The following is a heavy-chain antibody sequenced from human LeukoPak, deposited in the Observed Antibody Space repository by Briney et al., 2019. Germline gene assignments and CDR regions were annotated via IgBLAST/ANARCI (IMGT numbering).Heavy chain of an antibody. CDR1: GYSFTSYW. CDR3: ARGWSGGSYWWGTFDY. CDR2: IYPGDSET. J-gene: IGHJ4*02. D-gene: IGHD1-26*01. Sequence: GESLKISCKGSGYSFTSYWVGWVRQMPGKGLEWMGMIYPGDSETRDSPSFQGQVTISADKSVSTAYLQWSSLKASDTAMYYCARGWSGGSYWWGTFDYWGQGTLVTVSS. V-gene: IGHV5-51*01.